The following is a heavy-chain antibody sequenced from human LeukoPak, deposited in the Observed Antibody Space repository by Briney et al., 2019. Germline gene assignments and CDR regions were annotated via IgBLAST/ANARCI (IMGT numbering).Heavy chain of an antibody. V-gene: IGHV3-48*04. J-gene: IGHJ4*02. CDR3: AREKGGFDY. Sequence: TGGSLRLSCAASGFTFSSYSMNWVRQAPGKGLEWVSYISSSSSTIYYADSVKGRFTISRDNAKNSLYLQMNSLRAEDTAVYYCAREKGGFDYWGQGTLVTVSS. D-gene: IGHD3-16*01. CDR1: GFTFSSYS. CDR2: ISSSSSTI.